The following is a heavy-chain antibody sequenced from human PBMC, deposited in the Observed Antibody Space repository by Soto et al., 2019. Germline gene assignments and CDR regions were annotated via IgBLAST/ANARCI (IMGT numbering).Heavy chain of an antibody. J-gene: IGHJ4*02. D-gene: IGHD6-13*01. CDR1: GFTFTDYA. V-gene: IGHV3-23*01. CDR3: ARGSSGYISSWYYFDY. CDR2: ISGIGGST. Sequence: GGSLRLSCAASGFTFTDYALSCVRQAPGKGLEWVATISGIGGSTYLADSVKGRLSISRDNSKNTVSLLMNSLRAEDTAVYFCARGSSGYISSWYYFDYWGRGTLVTVSS.